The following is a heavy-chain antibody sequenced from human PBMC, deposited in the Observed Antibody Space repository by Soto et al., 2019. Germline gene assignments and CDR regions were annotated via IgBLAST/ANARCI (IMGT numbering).Heavy chain of an antibody. J-gene: IGHJ6*02. CDR1: GGSFSGYY. CDR3: AGHYFSSSWYPRYYYGMDV. V-gene: IGHV4-34*01. Sequence: PSETLSLTCAVYGGSFSGYYWSWIRQPPGKGLEWIGEINHSGSTNYNPSLKSRVTISVDTSKNQFSLKLSSVTAADTAVYYCAGHYFSSSWYPRYYYGMDVWGQGTTVTVSS. CDR2: INHSGST. D-gene: IGHD6-13*01.